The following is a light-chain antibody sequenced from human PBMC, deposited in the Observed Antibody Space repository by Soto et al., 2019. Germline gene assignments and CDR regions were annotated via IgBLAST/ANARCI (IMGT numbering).Light chain of an antibody. J-gene: IGLJ1*01. V-gene: IGLV1-51*01. Sequence: QAVVTQPPSVSAAPGQKVTVSCSGSSSNIGNNYVSWYQHLPGTAPKLLIYDSDSRPSGIPDRFSGSKSGTSATLGITGLQTGDEADYYCGTWDSSLNVFVFGTGTKLTVL. CDR2: DSD. CDR3: GTWDSSLNVFV. CDR1: SSNIGNNY.